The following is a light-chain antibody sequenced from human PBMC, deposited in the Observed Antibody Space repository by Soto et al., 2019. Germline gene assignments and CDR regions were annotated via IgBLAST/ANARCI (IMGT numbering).Light chain of an antibody. Sequence: EFVFTQSPATLSVSPGDRATLSCRASQSGSHNLAWYQKTPGQATRLLIYGACNRGAGIPDRCSGSWSGTVFTLTISRLADEDFAVYYCQPYGSSGTFGQGTKVDIK. CDR2: GAC. CDR1: QSGSHN. CDR3: QPYGSSGT. V-gene: IGKV3-20*01. J-gene: IGKJ1*01.